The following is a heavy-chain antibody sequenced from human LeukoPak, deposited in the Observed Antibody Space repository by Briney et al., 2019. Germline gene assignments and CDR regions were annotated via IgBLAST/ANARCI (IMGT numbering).Heavy chain of an antibody. CDR3: ARAGRYSSTLDY. J-gene: IGHJ4*02. D-gene: IGHD6-19*01. V-gene: IGHV4-38-2*02. CDR2: IYHSGTT. Sequence: SETLSLTCTVSGHSISSGYYWGWIRQPPGKGLEWIGGIYHSGTTFYNPSLKSRVTISVDTSKNQFSLKLSSVTAADAAVYYCARAGRYSSTLDYWGQGTLVTVSS. CDR1: GHSISSGYY.